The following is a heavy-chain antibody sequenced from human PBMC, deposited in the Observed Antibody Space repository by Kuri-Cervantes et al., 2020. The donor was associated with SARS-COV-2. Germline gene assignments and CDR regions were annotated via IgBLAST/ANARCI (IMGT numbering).Heavy chain of an antibody. CDR1: GDSITSGGYH. V-gene: IGHV4-31*03. D-gene: IGHD6-13*01. CDR2: IYYSAST. Sequence: LRLSCTVSGDSITSGGYHWTWIRQLPGKGLEWIGYIYYSASTYYNPSLKSRVTIGVDASQNQISLKLRSVTAADTAVYYCARGAATGFRLMDVWGNGTTVTVSS. J-gene: IGHJ6*03. CDR3: ARGAATGFRLMDV.